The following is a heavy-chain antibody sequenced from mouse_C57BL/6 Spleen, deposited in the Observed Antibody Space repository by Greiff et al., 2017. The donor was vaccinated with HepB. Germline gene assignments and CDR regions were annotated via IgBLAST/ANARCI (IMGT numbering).Heavy chain of an antibody. D-gene: IGHD2-1*01. J-gene: IGHJ1*03. Sequence: QVQLQQPGAELVRPGSSVKLSCKASGYTFTSYWMDWVKQRPGQGLEWIGNIYPSDSETHYNQKFKDKATLTVDKSSSTAYMQLSSLTSEDSAVYYCAKLPGGYCDVWGTGTTVTVSS. CDR3: AKLPGGYCDV. CDR1: GYTFTSYW. V-gene: IGHV1-61*01. CDR2: IYPSDSET.